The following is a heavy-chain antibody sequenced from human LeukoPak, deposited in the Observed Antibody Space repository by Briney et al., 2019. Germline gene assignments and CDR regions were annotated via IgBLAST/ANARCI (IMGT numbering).Heavy chain of an antibody. Sequence: GSLKLSWSAAGITFSRYGIPRVRQAPGQGLEGGAIIRYEGSNKYYVDSVKGRFTISRDNAKNTLYLQMNSLRAEDTAVYYCAKERGVGAGRTYLLLYYFDYWGQGTLVTVSS. D-gene: IGHD6-13*01. CDR1: GITFSRYG. CDR2: IRYEGSNK. J-gene: IGHJ4*02. CDR3: AKERGVGAGRTYLLLYYFDY. V-gene: IGHV3-30*02.